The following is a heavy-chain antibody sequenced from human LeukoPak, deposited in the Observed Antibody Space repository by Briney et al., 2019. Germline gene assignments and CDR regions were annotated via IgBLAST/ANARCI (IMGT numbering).Heavy chain of an antibody. CDR2: IYSGGST. D-gene: IGHD3-3*02. Sequence: GGSLRLXCAASGFTVSSNYMRWVRQAPGKALEWVSVIYSGGSTYYADSVKGRFTISRDNSKNTLYLQMNSLRAEDTAVYYCASTIFGVVNWAYWGQGTLVTVSS. V-gene: IGHV3-66*02. CDR3: ASTIFGVVNWAY. J-gene: IGHJ4*02. CDR1: GFTVSSNY.